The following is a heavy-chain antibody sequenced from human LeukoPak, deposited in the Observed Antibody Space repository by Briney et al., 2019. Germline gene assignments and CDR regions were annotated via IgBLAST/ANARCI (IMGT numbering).Heavy chain of an antibody. Sequence: PSETLSLTCTVSGVSVSGLSYYWSWIRQPPGKGLEWIGYISYRGNTNYNPSLKSRVAISVDTSKNQFSLKLSSVTAADTAVYFCARLYCSSTSCYLGYWGQGTLVTASS. CDR3: ARLYCSSTSCYLGY. CDR1: GVSVSGLSYY. J-gene: IGHJ4*02. CDR2: ISYRGNT. D-gene: IGHD2-2*01. V-gene: IGHV4-61*01.